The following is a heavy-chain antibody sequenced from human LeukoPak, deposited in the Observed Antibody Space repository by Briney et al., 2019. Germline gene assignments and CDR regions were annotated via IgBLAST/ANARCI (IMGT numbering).Heavy chain of an antibody. CDR3: ARAIFEFDY. CDR2: IYYSGST. V-gene: IGHV4-39*01. J-gene: IGHJ4*02. CDR1: GGSISSSSYY. D-gene: IGHD3-3*01. Sequence: PSETLSLTCTVSGGSISSSSYYWGWIRQPPGKGLEWIGSIYYSGSTYYNPSLKSWVTISVDTSKNQFSLKLSSVTAADTAVYYCARAIFEFDYWGQGTLVTVSS.